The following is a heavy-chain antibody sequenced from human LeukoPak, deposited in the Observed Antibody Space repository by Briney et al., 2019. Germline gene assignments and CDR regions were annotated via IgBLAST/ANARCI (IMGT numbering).Heavy chain of an antibody. V-gene: IGHV3-53*01. Sequence: GGSLRLSCAASGFTVGSNYMSWVRQAPGKGLEWVSVIYSGGSTYYADSVKGRFTISRDNSKNTLYLQMNSLRAEDTAVYYCAKGHSSSWARADYWGQGTLVTVSS. CDR1: GFTVGSNY. CDR2: IYSGGST. CDR3: AKGHSSSWARADY. J-gene: IGHJ4*02. D-gene: IGHD6-13*01.